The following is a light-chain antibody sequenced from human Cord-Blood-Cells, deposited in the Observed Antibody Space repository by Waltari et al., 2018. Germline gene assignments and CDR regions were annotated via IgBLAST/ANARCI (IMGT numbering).Light chain of an antibody. Sequence: SSVLTHDPAVSVALGQTVRSTCQGGSLSSYYASWYQQKPGQALVLVIYGKNNRPSGIPDRFSASSSGNTTSLTITGGQAEDDADYYCNSRDSGGNRVFGGGTKLT. J-gene: IGLJ3*02. V-gene: IGLV3-19*01. CDR2: GKN. CDR3: NSRDSGGNRV. CDR1: SLSSYY.